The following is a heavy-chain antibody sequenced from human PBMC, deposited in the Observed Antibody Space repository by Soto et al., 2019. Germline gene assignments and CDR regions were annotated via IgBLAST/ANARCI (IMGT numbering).Heavy chain of an antibody. CDR1: GGSLNISC. CDR3: ARGAYYVSP. Sequence: QVQLQESGPGLVKPSETLSLTCTVSGGSLNISCWSWIRQPPGKGLEWIGFICYSGSTKYNPSLESRVTMSGDPSKNYFSLKVSSVTAADTAVYYCARGAYYVSPWGHGTLVTVSS. CDR2: ICYSGST. V-gene: IGHV4-59*01. J-gene: IGHJ5*02. D-gene: IGHD3-16*01.